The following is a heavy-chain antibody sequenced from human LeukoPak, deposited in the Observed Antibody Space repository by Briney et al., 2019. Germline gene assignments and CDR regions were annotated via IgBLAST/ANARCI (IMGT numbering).Heavy chain of an antibody. CDR2: ISGSGGST. J-gene: IGHJ5*02. Sequence: GGSLRLSCAASGFTFSSYAMSWVRQTPGKGLEWVSAISGSGGSTYYADSVEGRFTISRDNSNNTLYLQMNSLTAADTAVYYCARDWANENYYDGWFDPWGQGTLVTVSS. CDR3: ARDWANENYYDGWFDP. CDR1: GFTFSSYA. V-gene: IGHV3-23*01. D-gene: IGHD3-22*01.